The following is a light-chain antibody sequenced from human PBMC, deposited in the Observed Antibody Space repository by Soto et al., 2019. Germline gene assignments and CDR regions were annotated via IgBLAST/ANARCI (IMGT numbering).Light chain of an antibody. CDR2: KAS. CDR3: QQLNSYPLT. V-gene: IGKV1-5*03. CDR1: QRISTW. Sequence: DIQMTQSPSTLSASVGDGVTITCRASQRISTWLAWYQQKPGKAPKLLIYKASSLESGVPSRFSGSGSGTEFTLTISSLQADDFATYYCQQLNSYPLTFGGGTKVDIK. J-gene: IGKJ4*01.